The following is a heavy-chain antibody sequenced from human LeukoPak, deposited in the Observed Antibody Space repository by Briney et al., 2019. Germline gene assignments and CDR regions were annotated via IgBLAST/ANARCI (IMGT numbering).Heavy chain of an antibody. J-gene: IGHJ4*02. CDR1: GFTFSSYG. D-gene: IGHD2-15*01. CDR3: AKDWGVVVVAATPDFFY. Sequence: PGRSLRLSCAASGFTFSSYGMHWVRQAPGKGLEWVAVISHDGSNKYYADSVKGRFTISRDNSKNTLYLQMNSLRAEDTAVYYCAKDWGVVVVAATPDFFYWGQGTLVTVSS. CDR2: ISHDGSNK. V-gene: IGHV3-30*18.